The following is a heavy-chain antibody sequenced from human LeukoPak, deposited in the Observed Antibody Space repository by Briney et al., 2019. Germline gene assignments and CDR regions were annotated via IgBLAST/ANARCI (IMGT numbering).Heavy chain of an antibody. CDR1: GGTFSSYA. CDR3: ARVGRVRAPFGP. D-gene: IGHD3/OR15-3a*01. J-gene: IGHJ5*02. CDR2: IIPIFGTA. Sequence: SVKVSCKASGGTFSSYAISWERKSPGQRLEWMGGIIPIFGTANYAQKFQRRDTITTDESTSTAHMERSSLRSEDTAVYYCARVGRVRAPFGPWGQASLVTVSS. V-gene: IGHV1-69*05.